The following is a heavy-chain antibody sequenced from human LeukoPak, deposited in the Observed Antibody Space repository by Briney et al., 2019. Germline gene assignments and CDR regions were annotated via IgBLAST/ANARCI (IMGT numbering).Heavy chain of an antibody. J-gene: IGHJ4*02. Sequence: SVKVSCKASGGTFSSYAISWVRQAPGQGLEWMGRIIPIFGTANYAQKFQGRVTITTDESTSTAYMELSSLRSEDTAVYYCASVVGGDGDFDYWGQGTLVTVSS. CDR3: ASVVGGDGDFDY. CDR2: IIPIFGTA. CDR1: GGTFSSYA. V-gene: IGHV1-69*05. D-gene: IGHD2-15*01.